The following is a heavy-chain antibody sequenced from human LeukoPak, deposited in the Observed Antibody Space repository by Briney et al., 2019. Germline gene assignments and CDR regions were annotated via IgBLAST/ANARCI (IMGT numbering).Heavy chain of an antibody. CDR3: ARVAAAAALFDY. CDR1: GFTFSGYS. J-gene: IGHJ4*02. V-gene: IGHV3-23*01. CDR2: ISGSGGRS. Sequence: PGGSLRLSCAASGFTFSGYSMNWVRQAPGKGLEWVSAISGSGGRSFYADSVKGRFTISRDNSKNMVYLEMNSLRAEDTAVYYCARVAAAAALFDYWGQGTLVTVSS. D-gene: IGHD6-13*01.